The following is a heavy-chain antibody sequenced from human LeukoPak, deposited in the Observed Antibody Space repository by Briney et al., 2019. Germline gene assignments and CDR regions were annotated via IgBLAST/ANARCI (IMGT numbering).Heavy chain of an antibody. CDR2: IRYDGSNK. V-gene: IGHV3-30*02. Sequence: GGSLRLSCASSGFTFSLYWMSWVRQAPGKGLEWVAFIRYDGSNKYYADSVKGRFTISRDNSKNTLYLQMNSLRAEDTAVYYCANPEGSSSWPEDYWGQGTLVTVSS. CDR3: ANPEGSSSWPEDY. CDR1: GFTFSLYW. D-gene: IGHD6-13*01. J-gene: IGHJ4*02.